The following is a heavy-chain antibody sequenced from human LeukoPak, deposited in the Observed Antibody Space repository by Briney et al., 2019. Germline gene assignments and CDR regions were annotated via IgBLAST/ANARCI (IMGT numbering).Heavy chain of an antibody. J-gene: IGHJ3*02. D-gene: IGHD6-13*01. CDR2: IYYSGST. V-gene: IGHV4-59*01. Sequence: PSETLSLTCTVSGGSISSYYWSWIRQPPGKGLEWIGYIYYSGSTNYNPSLKSRVTISVDTSKNQFSLKLSSVTAADTAVYYCARERVGYSSSWYYAFDTWGQGTMVTVSS. CDR3: ARERVGYSSSWYYAFDT. CDR1: GGSISSYY.